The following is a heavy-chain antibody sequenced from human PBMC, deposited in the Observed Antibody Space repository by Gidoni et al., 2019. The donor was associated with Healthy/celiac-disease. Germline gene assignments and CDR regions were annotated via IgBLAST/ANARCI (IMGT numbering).Heavy chain of an antibody. Sequence: QLQLQESGPGLVKPSQTLSLTCAVSGGSISSDNYSWSWIRQPPGKGLEWIGNIYHSGSTYYNPSLKSRVSILVDGSKNQFSLKLSSVTAADTAVYYCARGVTGWGLDYWGQGTLVTVSS. CDR1: GGSISSDNYS. J-gene: IGHJ4*02. V-gene: IGHV4-30-2*01. D-gene: IGHD3-16*01. CDR3: ARGVTGWGLDY. CDR2: IYHSGST.